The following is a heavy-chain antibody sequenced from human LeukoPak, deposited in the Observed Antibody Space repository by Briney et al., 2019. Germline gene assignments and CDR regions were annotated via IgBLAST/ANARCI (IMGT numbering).Heavy chain of an antibody. D-gene: IGHD5-24*01. Sequence: PGGSLRLSCAASGFTSSSYAMHWVRQAPGKGLEWVAVISYDGSNKYYADSVKGRFTISRDNSKNTLYLQMNSLRSEDTAVHYCARGRGGDGYNWLCYFDYWGQGTLVTVSS. J-gene: IGHJ4*02. CDR3: ARGRGGDGYNWLCYFDY. CDR1: GFTSSSYA. CDR2: ISYDGSNK. V-gene: IGHV3-30-3*01.